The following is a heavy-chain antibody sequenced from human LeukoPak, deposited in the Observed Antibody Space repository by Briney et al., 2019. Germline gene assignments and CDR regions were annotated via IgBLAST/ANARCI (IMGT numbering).Heavy chain of an antibody. V-gene: IGHV4-59*01. Sequence: PSETLSLTCTVSGGSISSYYWSWIRQPPGKGLEWIGYIYYSGSTNYNPSLKSRVTISVDTSKNQFSLKLSSVTAADTAVYYYAHSGYPGLLDYWGQGTLVTVSS. CDR1: GGSISSYY. CDR2: IYYSGST. J-gene: IGHJ4*02. CDR3: AHSGYPGLLDY. D-gene: IGHD5-12*01.